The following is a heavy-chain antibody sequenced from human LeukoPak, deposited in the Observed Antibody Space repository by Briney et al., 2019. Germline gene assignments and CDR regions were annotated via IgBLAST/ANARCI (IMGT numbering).Heavy chain of an antibody. Sequence: PGGSLRLSCAASGFTVSSNYMSWARQAPGKGLEWVSVIYSGGSTCYADSVKGRFTISRDNSKNTLYLQMNSLRAEDTAVYYCARGLGASRYYYYYMDVWGKGTTVTVSS. J-gene: IGHJ6*03. D-gene: IGHD6-13*01. V-gene: IGHV3-53*01. CDR1: GFTVSSNY. CDR2: IYSGGST. CDR3: ARGLGASRYYYYYMDV.